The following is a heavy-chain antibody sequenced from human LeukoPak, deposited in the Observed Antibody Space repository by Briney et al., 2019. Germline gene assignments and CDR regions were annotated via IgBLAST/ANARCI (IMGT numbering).Heavy chain of an antibody. CDR2: IRYDGSNK. V-gene: IGHV3-30*02. D-gene: IGHD6-13*01. CDR1: GFTFSSYG. Sequence: GGSLRLSCAASGFTFSSYGMHWVRQAPGKGLEWVAFIRYDGSNKYYADSVKGRFTISRDNSKNPLYLQMNSLRAEDTAVYYCAKAEYSSSRGSFGYWGQGTLVTVSS. J-gene: IGHJ4*02. CDR3: AKAEYSSSRGSFGY.